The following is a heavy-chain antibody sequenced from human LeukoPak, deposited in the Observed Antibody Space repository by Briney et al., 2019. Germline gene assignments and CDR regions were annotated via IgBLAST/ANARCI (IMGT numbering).Heavy chain of an antibody. V-gene: IGHV1-69*04. CDR1: GGTFSSYT. CDR2: IIPILGIA. Sequence: SVKVSCKASGGTFSSYTISWVRQAPGQGLEWMGRIIPILGIANYAQKFQGRVTITADKSTSTAYMELSSLRSEGTAVYYCARELPRVAMAGNVHLVDPTWRQGNLFTVSS. D-gene: IGHD6-19*01. CDR3: ARELPRVAMAGNVHLVDPT. J-gene: IGHJ4*02.